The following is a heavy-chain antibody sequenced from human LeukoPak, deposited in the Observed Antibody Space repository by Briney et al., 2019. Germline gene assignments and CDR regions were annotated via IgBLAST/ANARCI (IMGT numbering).Heavy chain of an antibody. D-gene: IGHD3-22*01. V-gene: IGHV3-23*01. CDR3: AKAPCDNTGYWYFHH. J-gene: IGHJ1*01. Sequence: PGGSLRLSCAASGFTFSDYAMSWVRQAPGKGLEWVSTISGGGGSTYYADSVRGRFTISRDNSKDTLSLQMSSLRAEDTAVYYCAKAPCDNTGYWYFHHWGQGTLVTVSS. CDR1: GFTFSDYA. CDR2: ISGGGGST.